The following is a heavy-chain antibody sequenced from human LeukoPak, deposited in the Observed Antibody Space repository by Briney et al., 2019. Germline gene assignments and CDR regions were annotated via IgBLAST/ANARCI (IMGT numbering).Heavy chain of an antibody. J-gene: IGHJ4*02. Sequence: GGSLRLSCAASGFSFSSYWMHWVRQAPGKGLVWVSRINSDGRSTIYADYVKGRFTISRDNAKNTLYLQMNSLRAEDTAVYYCAKDSGGLDYDILTGYPYYFDYWGQGTLVTVSS. V-gene: IGHV3-74*01. CDR3: AKDSGGLDYDILTGYPYYFDY. CDR1: GFSFSSYW. CDR2: INSDGRST. D-gene: IGHD3-9*01.